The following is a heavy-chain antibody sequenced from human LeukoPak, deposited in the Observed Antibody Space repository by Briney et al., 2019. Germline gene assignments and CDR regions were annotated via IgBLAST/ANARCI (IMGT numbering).Heavy chain of an antibody. V-gene: IGHV3-66*02. D-gene: IGHD4-17*01. CDR3: ARVAPDYGDYVGLDY. J-gene: IGHJ4*02. CDR1: GFTVSSNY. CDR2: IYSGGST. Sequence: AGGSLRLSCAASGFTVSSNYMSWVRQAPGKGLEWVSVIYSGGSTYYADSVKGRFTISRDNSKNTLYLQMYSLRAEDTAVYYCARVAPDYGDYVGLDYWGQGTLVTVSS.